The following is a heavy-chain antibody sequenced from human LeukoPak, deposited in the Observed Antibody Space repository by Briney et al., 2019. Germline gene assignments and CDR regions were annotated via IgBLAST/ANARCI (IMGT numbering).Heavy chain of an antibody. CDR1: GYDFTRYD. V-gene: IGHV1-8*01. Sequence: ASVKVSCKASGYDFTRYDINWVRLAPGQGLEWMGWMNANNGDTGYAQNFQGRVTMTRDTSMNTAYMELSSLRSEDTALYYCAKGRIRYDDYSSGWFVFFEFWGQGSLVTVSS. CDR3: AKGRIRYDDYSSGWFVFFEF. D-gene: IGHD6-19*01. J-gene: IGHJ4*02. CDR2: MNANNGDT.